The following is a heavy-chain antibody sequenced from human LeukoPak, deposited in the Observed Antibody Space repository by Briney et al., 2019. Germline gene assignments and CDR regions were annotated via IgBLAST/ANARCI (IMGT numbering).Heavy chain of an antibody. CDR3: AKDSRSSGYYIDY. CDR2: ISWNSGSI. J-gene: IGHJ4*02. CDR1: GFTFDDYA. V-gene: IGHV3-9*01. D-gene: IGHD3-22*01. Sequence: GRSLRLSCAASGFTFDDYAMHWVRQAPGKGLEWVSGISWNSGSIGYADSVKGRFTISRDNAKNSLYLQMNSLKAEDTALYYCAKDSRSSGYYIDYWGQGTLVTVSS.